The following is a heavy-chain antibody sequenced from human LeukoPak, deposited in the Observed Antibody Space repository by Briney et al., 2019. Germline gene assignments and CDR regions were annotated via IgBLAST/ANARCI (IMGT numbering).Heavy chain of an antibody. CDR3: ARGSRTTDWFDP. Sequence: ASVNVSSTPSVYTFTGYYMHWVRQAPGQGLEWMGWINPNSGGTNYAQKFQGRVTMNRDTSISTAYMELSRLRSDDTAVYYCARGSRTTDWFDPWGQGTLVTVSS. J-gene: IGHJ5*02. D-gene: IGHD1-7*01. CDR2: INPNSGGT. V-gene: IGHV1-2*02. CDR1: VYTFTGYY.